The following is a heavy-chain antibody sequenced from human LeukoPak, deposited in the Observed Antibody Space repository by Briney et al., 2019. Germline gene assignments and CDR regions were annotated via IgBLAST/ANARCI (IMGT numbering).Heavy chain of an antibody. J-gene: IGHJ4*02. D-gene: IGHD3-22*01. CDR1: GGTFSSYA. V-gene: IGHV1-69*13. CDR3: ARGHPYYYDSSGYLFDY. Sequence: SVKVSCKASGGTFSSYAISWVRQAPGQGLEWMGGIIPIFGTANYAQKFQGRVTITADESTSTAYMELSSLRSEDTAVYYCARGHPYYYDSSGYLFDYWGQGTLVTVSS. CDR2: IIPIFGTA.